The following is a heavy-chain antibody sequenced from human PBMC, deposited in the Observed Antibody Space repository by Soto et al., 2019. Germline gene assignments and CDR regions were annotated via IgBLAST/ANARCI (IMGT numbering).Heavy chain of an antibody. CDR1: GYIFNRFG. V-gene: IGHV1-18*01. D-gene: IGHD4-17*01. CDR2: ISAYTGNT. J-gene: IGHJ4*02. CDR3: ARRWTTGEIDY. Sequence: QVQLVRSGGEVKKPGASVKVSCKASGYIFNRFGISWVRQAPGQGLEWMGWISAYTGNTKYAQNFQGRVTMTTDTSTSTAYMELRSLRSDDTAVYYCARRWTTGEIDYWGQGTLVTVSS.